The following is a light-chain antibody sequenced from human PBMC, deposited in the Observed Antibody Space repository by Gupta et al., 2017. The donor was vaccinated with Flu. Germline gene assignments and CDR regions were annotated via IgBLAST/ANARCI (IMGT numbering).Light chain of an antibody. J-gene: IGLJ3*02. CDR1: SSNIGSNY. Sequence: QSVLTQPPSASGTPGQRVTISCSGSSSNIGSNYVYWYQQLPGTAPKLLIYRNNQRPSGVPDRFSGSKSGTSASLAISGLRSEDEADYYCAAWDDSLSVYWVFGGGTKLT. V-gene: IGLV1-47*01. CDR3: AAWDDSLSVYWV. CDR2: RNN.